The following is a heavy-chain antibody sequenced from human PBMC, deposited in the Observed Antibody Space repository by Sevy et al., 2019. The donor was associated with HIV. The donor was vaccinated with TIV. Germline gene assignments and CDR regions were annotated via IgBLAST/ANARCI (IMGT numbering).Heavy chain of an antibody. V-gene: IGHV3-49*03. CDR1: GFPFGDFA. Sequence: GGSLRLSCTASGFPFGDFAMNWLRQAPGKGLGWVGFIRSKEYGGTTEYAASVKGRFTISRDESKSIAFLQMNSLKTEDTAVYYCTRDRWAKYYFDYWGQGILVTVSS. J-gene: IGHJ4*02. D-gene: IGHD6-13*01. CDR3: TRDRWAKYYFDY. CDR2: IRSKEYGGTT.